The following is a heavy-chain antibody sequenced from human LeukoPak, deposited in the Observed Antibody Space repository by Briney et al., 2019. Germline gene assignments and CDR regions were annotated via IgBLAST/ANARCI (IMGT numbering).Heavy chain of an antibody. Sequence: GGSLRLSCVASGFTFSSYGMSWVRQAPGKGLEWVSAITNSGGSTEYADSVKGRFTISRDNSKNTLYLQMNSLRAEDTAVYYCAREYYDSSGYWGLLNYFDYWGQGTLVTVSS. J-gene: IGHJ4*02. D-gene: IGHD3-22*01. V-gene: IGHV3-23*01. CDR2: ITNSGGST. CDR1: GFTFSSYG. CDR3: AREYYDSSGYWGLLNYFDY.